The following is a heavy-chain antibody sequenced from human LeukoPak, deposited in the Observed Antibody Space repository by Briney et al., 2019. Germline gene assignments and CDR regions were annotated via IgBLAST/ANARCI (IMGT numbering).Heavy chain of an antibody. V-gene: IGHV3-30*02. Sequence: GGSLRLSCAASGFTFSHYHMLWVRQAPGKGLEWVAFIRYDGGDKYYADSVKGLFTISRDNSKNTVSLQMDSLRAEDTAMYYCAKALLAVAGPFDSWGQGTLLTVSS. D-gene: IGHD6-19*01. CDR1: GFTFSHYH. CDR2: IRYDGGDK. J-gene: IGHJ4*02. CDR3: AKALLAVAGPFDS.